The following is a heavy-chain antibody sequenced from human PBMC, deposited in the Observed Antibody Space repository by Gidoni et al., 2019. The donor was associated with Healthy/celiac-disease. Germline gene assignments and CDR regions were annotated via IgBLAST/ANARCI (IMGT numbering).Heavy chain of an antibody. D-gene: IGHD3-3*01. CDR1: GYTFTSYY. Sequence: QVQLVQSGAEVKKPGASVKVSCKASGYTFTSYYMHWVRQAPGQGLEWMGIINPSGGSTSYAQKFQGRVTMTRDTSTSTVYMELSSLRSEDTAVYYCARDGRFLEWLFSYYGMDVWGQGTTVTVSS. V-gene: IGHV1-46*01. CDR3: ARDGRFLEWLFSYYGMDV. CDR2: INPSGGST. J-gene: IGHJ6*02.